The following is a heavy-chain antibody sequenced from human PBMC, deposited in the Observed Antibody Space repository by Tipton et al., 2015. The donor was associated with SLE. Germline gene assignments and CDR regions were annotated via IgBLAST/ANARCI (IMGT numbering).Heavy chain of an antibody. CDR2: IYYSGST. D-gene: IGHD6-13*01. Sequence: TLSLTCTVSGGSISSSSYYWGWIRQPPGKGLEWIGSIYYSGSTYYNPSLKSRVTISVDTSKNQFSLKLSSVTAADTAVYYCARLGASSSWAYYYYGMDVWGQGSSVTVSS. CDR1: GGSISSSSYY. CDR3: ARLGASSSWAYYYYGMDV. J-gene: IGHJ6*02. V-gene: IGHV4-39*01.